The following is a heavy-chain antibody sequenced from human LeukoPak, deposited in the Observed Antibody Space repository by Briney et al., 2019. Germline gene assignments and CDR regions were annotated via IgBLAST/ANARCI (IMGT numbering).Heavy chain of an antibody. CDR1: GFTFSSYA. Sequence: GGSLRLSCAASGFTFSSYAMSWVRQAPGKGLEWVSAISGSGGSTYYADSVKGRFTISRDNSKNTLYLQMNSLRAEDTAVYYCAREVRDILTGYYFDYWGQGTLVTVSS. J-gene: IGHJ4*02. V-gene: IGHV3-23*01. CDR2: ISGSGGST. D-gene: IGHD3-9*01. CDR3: AREVRDILTGYYFDY.